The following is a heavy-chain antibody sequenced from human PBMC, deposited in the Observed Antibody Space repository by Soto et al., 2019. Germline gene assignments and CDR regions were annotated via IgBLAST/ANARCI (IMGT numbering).Heavy chain of an antibody. J-gene: IGHJ4*02. CDR1: GYTFTTYG. D-gene: IGHD1-1*01. CDR2: ISAHNDNT. CDR3: ARGRYGDY. V-gene: IGHV1-18*01. Sequence: QVHLAQSGAEVRKPGASVKVSCKGSGYTFTTYGITWVRQAPGQGLEWMGWISAHNDNTNYAQKVQGRVTVTRDTSTSTAYMELRNLRSDDTAVYYCARGRYGDYWGQGALVTVSS.